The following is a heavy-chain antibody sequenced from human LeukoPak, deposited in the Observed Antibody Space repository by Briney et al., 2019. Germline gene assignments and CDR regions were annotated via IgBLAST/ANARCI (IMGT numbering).Heavy chain of an antibody. D-gene: IGHD1-26*01. Sequence: GGSLRLSCAASGFTFDDYLILWVRQAPGKGLEGVSLISWDGDITYYADCVKGRFTISRDNSKNSLYLQMNSLRAEDTALYYCAETHGAGATFSGYYYYMDVWGKATTVTVSS. CDR3: AETHGAGATFSGYYYYMDV. CDR1: GFTFDDYL. J-gene: IGHJ6*03. CDR2: ISWDGDIT. V-gene: IGHV3-43*01.